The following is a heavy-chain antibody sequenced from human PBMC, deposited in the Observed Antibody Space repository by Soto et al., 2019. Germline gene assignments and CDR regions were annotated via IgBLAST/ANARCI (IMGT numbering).Heavy chain of an antibody. CDR2: ISSSKDYT. J-gene: IGHJ4*02. D-gene: IGHD1-7*01. CDR3: ARGGVRGTTSRGQVYN. V-gene: IGHV3-11*06. Sequence: PGGSLRLSCAASGFTFSDYYMNWIRQAPGKGLEWVSYISSSKDYTKYADSVKGRFTISRDNAKSSIKLKMKNPKAEDTAAFYCARGGVRGTTSRGQVYNWGQGTLVTVSS. CDR1: GFTFSDYY.